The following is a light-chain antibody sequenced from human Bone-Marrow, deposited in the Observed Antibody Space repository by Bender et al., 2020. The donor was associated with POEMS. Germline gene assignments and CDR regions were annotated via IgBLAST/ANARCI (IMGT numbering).Light chain of an antibody. Sequence: QSVLTQPPSASGTPGQRVTISFSGGSIVRNPINWYQQLPGTAPRLVIYADERRPSGVPNRFSASKSGCSASLAISGLQSEDAAEYYCSTRDDRLNAWLFGGGTKLTVL. CDR2: ADE. V-gene: IGLV1-44*01. CDR3: STRDDRLNAWL. CDR1: SIVRNP. J-gene: IGLJ3*02.